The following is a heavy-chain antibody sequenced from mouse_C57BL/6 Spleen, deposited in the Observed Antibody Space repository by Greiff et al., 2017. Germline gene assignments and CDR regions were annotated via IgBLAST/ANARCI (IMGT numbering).Heavy chain of an antibody. Sequence: EVQLQQSGPVLVKPGASVKMSCKASGYTFTDYYMNWVKQSHGKSLEWIGVINPYNGGTSYNQKFKGKATLTVDKSSSTAYMELNSLTSEDSAVYYCARGPLITTLFDYWGQGTTLTVSS. CDR3: ARGPLITTLFDY. V-gene: IGHV1-19*01. CDR1: GYTFTDYY. CDR2: INPYNGGT. D-gene: IGHD1-1*01. J-gene: IGHJ2*01.